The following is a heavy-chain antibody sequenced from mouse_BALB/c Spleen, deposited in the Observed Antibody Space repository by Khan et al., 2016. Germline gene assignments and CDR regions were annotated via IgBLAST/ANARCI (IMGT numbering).Heavy chain of an antibody. CDR1: GYSITSGYS. V-gene: IGHV3-1*02. Sequence: EVQLQESGPDLVKPSQSLSLTCTVTGYSITSGYSWHWIRQFPGNKLEWMGYIHYSGSTNYNPSLPSRISITRDTSNHQFFLQLNSVTNEDTATYYCARDPPCDYWSQGTTLTGAS. CDR3: ARDPPCDY. J-gene: IGHJ2*01. CDR2: IHYSGST.